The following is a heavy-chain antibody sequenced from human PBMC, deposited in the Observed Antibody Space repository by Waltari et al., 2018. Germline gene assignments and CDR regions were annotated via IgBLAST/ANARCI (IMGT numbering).Heavy chain of an antibody. CDR1: GFTFSRFW. J-gene: IGHJ6*02. CDR3: VRDDDGGMGAV. D-gene: IGHD3-16*01. V-gene: IGHV3-7*01. Sequence: EVQLVESGGGLVQPGGSLRLSCAASGFTFSRFWMSWVRQAPGKGLEWVANIYQDGSVKNYVYSVKGRFTTSRDNARNSLYLQMNSLRADDTAVYYCVRDDDGGMGAVWGQGTTVTVSS. CDR2: IYQDGSVK.